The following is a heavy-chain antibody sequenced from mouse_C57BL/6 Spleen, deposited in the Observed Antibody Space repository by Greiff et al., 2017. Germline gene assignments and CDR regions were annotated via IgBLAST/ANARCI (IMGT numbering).Heavy chain of an antibody. CDR2: INPNYGTT. Sequence: QLQESGPELVKPGASVKISCKASGYSFTDYHMNWVKQSTGKRLEWIGVINPNYGTTSYNQKFKGKATLTVDQSSSTAYMQLNSLTSEDSAVYYCAGGYYSNLAWFAYWGQGTLVTVSA. D-gene: IGHD2-5*01. CDR1: GYSFTDYH. CDR3: AGGYYSNLAWFAY. V-gene: IGHV1-39*01. J-gene: IGHJ3*01.